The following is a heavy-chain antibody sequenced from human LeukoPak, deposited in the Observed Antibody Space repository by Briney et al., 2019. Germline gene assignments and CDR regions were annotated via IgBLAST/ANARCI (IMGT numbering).Heavy chain of an antibody. Sequence: GGSLGLFLAGPGFTFRRYWMELGRPAPGEGVGGVLYISSSSSTIYYADSVKGRFTISRDNAKNSLYLQMNSLRDEDTAVYYCARDSDYYDEVDYWGQGTLVTVSS. CDR1: GFTFRRYW. V-gene: IGHV3-48*02. J-gene: IGHJ4*02. CDR2: ISSSSSTI. D-gene: IGHD3-22*01. CDR3: ARDSDYYDEVDY.